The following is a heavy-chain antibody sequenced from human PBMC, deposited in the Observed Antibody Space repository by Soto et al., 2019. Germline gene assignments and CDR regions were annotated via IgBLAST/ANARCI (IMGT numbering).Heavy chain of an antibody. D-gene: IGHD5-12*01. Sequence: PSETLSLTFSVSGRSMSSNYWSWIRQSPDKGLEWLGYVFYGGTDYNPSLESRVSMSVETSKNQFSLKLTSVTVADTAVYYCARVSRDGYNIRFDPWGQGTLVTVSS. CDR1: GRSMSSNY. J-gene: IGHJ5*02. V-gene: IGHV4-59*01. CDR2: VFYGGT. CDR3: ARVSRDGYNIRFDP.